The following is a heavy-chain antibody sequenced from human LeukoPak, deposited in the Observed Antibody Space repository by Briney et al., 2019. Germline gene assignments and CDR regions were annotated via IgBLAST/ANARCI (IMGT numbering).Heavy chain of an antibody. Sequence: GGSLRLSCAASGFTFSSYALSWVRQAPGKGLEWVSAISGSGGSTYYADSVKGRFTISRDNSKNTLYLQMNSLRAEDTAVYYCAKDGGVGATDDPYYFDCWGQGTLVTVSS. D-gene: IGHD1-26*01. CDR3: AKDGGVGATDDPYYFDC. CDR2: ISGSGGST. CDR1: GFTFSSYA. V-gene: IGHV3-23*01. J-gene: IGHJ4*02.